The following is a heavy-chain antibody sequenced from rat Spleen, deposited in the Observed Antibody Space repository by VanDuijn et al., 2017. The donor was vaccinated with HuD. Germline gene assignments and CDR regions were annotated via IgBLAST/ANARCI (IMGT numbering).Heavy chain of an antibody. J-gene: IGHJ4*01. CDR3: ARGEDYYDGTYYADA. V-gene: IGHV2-32*01. D-gene: IGHD1-12*02. Sequence: QVQLKESGPGLVKPSETLSLTCTVSGFSLTSYHVSWVRQPPGKGLEWMGVIWGDGSTAYNSALKSRLSISRDTSKSQVFLKMSSLKTEDTATYYCARGEDYYDGTYYADAWGQGASVTVSS. CDR1: GFSLTSYH. CDR2: IWGDGST.